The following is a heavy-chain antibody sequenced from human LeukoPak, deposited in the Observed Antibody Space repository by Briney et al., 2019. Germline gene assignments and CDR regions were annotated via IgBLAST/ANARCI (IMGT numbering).Heavy chain of an antibody. CDR1: GFTFSSYA. D-gene: IGHD3-10*01. Sequence: PGGSLRLSCAASGFTFSSYAMSWVRQAPGKGLEWVSAISGSGGSAYYADSVKGRFTISRDNSKNTLYLQMNSLGAEDTAVYYCAKSDGSGSYYNYYFDYWGQGTLVTVSS. CDR2: ISGSGGSA. V-gene: IGHV3-23*01. CDR3: AKSDGSGSYYNYYFDY. J-gene: IGHJ4*02.